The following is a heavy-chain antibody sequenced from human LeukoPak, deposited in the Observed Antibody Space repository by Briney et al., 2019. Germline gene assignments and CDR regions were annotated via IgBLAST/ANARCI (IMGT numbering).Heavy chain of an antibody. D-gene: IGHD5-12*01. Sequence: GGSLRLSCAASGFTFSNYYMSWIRQAPGKGLEWVSYISSSSSYTNYADSVKGRFTISRDNAKNSLYLQMNSLRSEDTAVYYCAREYSGYDFWGQGTLVTVSS. V-gene: IGHV3-11*05. CDR1: GFTFSNYY. CDR2: ISSSSSYT. CDR3: AREYSGYDF. J-gene: IGHJ4*02.